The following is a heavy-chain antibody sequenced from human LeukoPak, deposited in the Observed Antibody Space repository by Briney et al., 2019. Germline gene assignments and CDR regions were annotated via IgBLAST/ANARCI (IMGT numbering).Heavy chain of an antibody. D-gene: IGHD3-3*01. Sequence: GGSLRLSCAASGFTFSSYAMHWVRQAPGKGLEWVAVISYDGSNKYYADSVKGRFTISRDNSKNTLYLQMNSLRAEDTAVYYCAREVGLLEWFYYYYGMDVWGQGTTVTVSS. CDR3: AREVGLLEWFYYYYGMDV. CDR1: GFTFSSYA. J-gene: IGHJ6*02. V-gene: IGHV3-30*04. CDR2: ISYDGSNK.